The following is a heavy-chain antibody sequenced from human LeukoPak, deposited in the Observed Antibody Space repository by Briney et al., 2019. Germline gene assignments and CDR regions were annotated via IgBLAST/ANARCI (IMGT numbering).Heavy chain of an antibody. Sequence: PGGSLRLSCAASGFTFSSYAMSWVRQAPGKGLEWVSAISGSGGSTYYADSVKGRFTISRDNSKNTLYLQMSSLRAEDTAVYYCAKTFAPVSRKTSLAAPFHYWGQGTLVTVSS. CDR1: GFTFSSYA. CDR2: ISGSGGST. D-gene: IGHD6-6*01. V-gene: IGHV3-23*01. CDR3: AKTFAPVSRKTSLAAPFHY. J-gene: IGHJ4*02.